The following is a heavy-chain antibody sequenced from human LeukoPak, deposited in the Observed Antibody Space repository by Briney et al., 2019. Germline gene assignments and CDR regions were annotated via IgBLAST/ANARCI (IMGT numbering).Heavy chain of an antibody. CDR2: IYYSGST. D-gene: IGHD3-22*01. CDR1: GGSISGYY. V-gene: IGHV4-59*01. Sequence: SETLSLTCTVSGGSISGYYWSWSRQPPGKGLEWIGYIYYSGSTNYNPSLQSRVTISVDTSKNQFSLKLNSVTAAATAVYYCARSDSSGYFPIDYWGQGTLVTVSS. CDR3: ARSDSSGYFPIDY. J-gene: IGHJ4*02.